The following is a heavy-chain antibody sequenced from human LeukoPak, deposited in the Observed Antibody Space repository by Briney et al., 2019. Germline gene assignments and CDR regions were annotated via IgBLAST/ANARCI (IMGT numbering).Heavy chain of an antibody. Sequence: GGSLTLSCAASGFTFSSYWMHWVRQTPGKGLEWVSSISSSSSYIYYADSVKGRFTISRDNAKNSLYLQMNSLRAEDTAVYYCARERSAAGTPFEDYWGQGTLVTVSS. CDR1: GFTFSSYW. V-gene: IGHV3-21*01. D-gene: IGHD6-13*01. CDR2: ISSSSSYI. J-gene: IGHJ4*02. CDR3: ARERSAAGTPFEDY.